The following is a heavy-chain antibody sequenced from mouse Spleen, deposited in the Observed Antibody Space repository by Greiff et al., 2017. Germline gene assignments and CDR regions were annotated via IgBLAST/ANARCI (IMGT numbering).Heavy chain of an antibody. D-gene: IGHD1-1*01. CDR3: ARHYYGSSYDAMDY. Sequence: EVMLVESGGGLVKLGGSLKLSCAASGFTFSSYAMSWVRQTPEKRLEWVATISSGGGNTYYPDSVKGRFTISRDNAKNTLYLQMSSLKSEDTAMYYCARHYYGSSYDAMDYWGQGTSVTVSS. CDR2: ISSGGGNT. J-gene: IGHJ4*01. CDR1: GFTFSSYA. V-gene: IGHV5-9*01.